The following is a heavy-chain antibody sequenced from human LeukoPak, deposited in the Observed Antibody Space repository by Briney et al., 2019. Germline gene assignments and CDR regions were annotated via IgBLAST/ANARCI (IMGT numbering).Heavy chain of an antibody. J-gene: IGHJ6*02. D-gene: IGHD6-13*01. V-gene: IGHV1-69*13. CDR3: ARDGSSWYKVGYYGMDV. CDR1: GGTFSSYA. CDR2: IIPIFGTA. Sequence: ASVKVSCKASGGTFSSYAISWVRQAPRQGLEWMGGIIPIFGTANYAQKFQGRVTITADESTSTAYMELSSLRSEDTAVYYCARDGSSWYKVGYYGMDVWGQGTTVTVSS.